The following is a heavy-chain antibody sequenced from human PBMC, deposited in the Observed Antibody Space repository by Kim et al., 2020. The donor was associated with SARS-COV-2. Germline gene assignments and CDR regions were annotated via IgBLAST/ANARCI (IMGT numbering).Heavy chain of an antibody. CDR1: GFTFSTYW. CDR2: IKEDESDK. CDR3: AKGGTSDSSRYRWFNS. D-gene: IGHD1-26*01. Sequence: GSLRLSCATSGFTFSTYWMTWVRQAPGKGLEWVAYIKEDESDKYYVDSVRGRFTISRDNVKNSLYLQMNDLRAEDTAVYYCAKGGTSDSSRYRWFNSWGQGTLVTVSS. V-gene: IGHV3-7*01. J-gene: IGHJ5*01.